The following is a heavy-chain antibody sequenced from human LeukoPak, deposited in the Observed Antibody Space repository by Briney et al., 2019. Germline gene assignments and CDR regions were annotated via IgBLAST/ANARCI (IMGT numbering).Heavy chain of an antibody. D-gene: IGHD2-15*01. CDR2: IYYSGST. CDR3: ARAGSLVTVDAFDI. Sequence: SETLSLTCTVSGGSISSSSYYWGWIRQPPGKGLEWIGSIYYSGSTYYNPSLKSRVTISVDTSKNQFSLKLSSVTAADTAVYYCARAGSLVTVDAFDIWGQGTMVTVSS. V-gene: IGHV4-39*07. CDR1: GGSISSSSYY. J-gene: IGHJ3*02.